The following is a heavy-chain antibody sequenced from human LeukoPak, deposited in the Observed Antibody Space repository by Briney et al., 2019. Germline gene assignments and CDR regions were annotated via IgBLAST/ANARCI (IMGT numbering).Heavy chain of an antibody. CDR1: GFTFSDYY. J-gene: IGHJ4*02. D-gene: IGHD3-22*01. CDR3: ARESSRYYYDSSGYVY. Sequence: WGSLRLSCAASGFTFSDYYMSWIPQAPGNGLEWVSYISSSGSTIYYADSVKGRFTISRDNAKNSLYLKMNSLRAEDTAVYYCARESSRYYYDSSGYVYWGQGTLVTVSS. CDR2: ISSSGSTI. V-gene: IGHV3-11*01.